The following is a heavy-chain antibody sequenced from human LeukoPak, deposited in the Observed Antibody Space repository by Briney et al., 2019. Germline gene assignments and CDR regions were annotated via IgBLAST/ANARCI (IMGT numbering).Heavy chain of an antibody. CDR1: GFTFSSYE. V-gene: IGHV3-48*03. D-gene: IGHD2-21*01. CDR2: INSPGTTI. Sequence: GGSLRLSCAASGFTFSSYEMNWVRQAPGKGLEWVSYINSPGTTIYYADSVKGRFTISRDNAKNSLYLQMNSLRAEDTAVYYCATLWDFWGQGTRVTVSS. J-gene: IGHJ4*02. CDR3: ATLWDF.